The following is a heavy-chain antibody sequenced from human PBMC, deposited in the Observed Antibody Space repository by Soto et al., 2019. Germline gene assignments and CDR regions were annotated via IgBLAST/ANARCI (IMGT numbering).Heavy chain of an antibody. J-gene: IGHJ4*02. Sequence: QVQLQQWGAGLLKPSETLSLTCAVYGGSFSGYYWSWIRQPPGKGLEWIGEINHSGSTNYNPSLKSRVTISVDTSKNEFSLKLSSVTAADTAVYYCARAWGVDILGHIDYWGQGTLVTVSS. V-gene: IGHV4-34*01. CDR1: GGSFSGYY. D-gene: IGHD5-12*01. CDR2: INHSGST. CDR3: ARAWGVDILGHIDY.